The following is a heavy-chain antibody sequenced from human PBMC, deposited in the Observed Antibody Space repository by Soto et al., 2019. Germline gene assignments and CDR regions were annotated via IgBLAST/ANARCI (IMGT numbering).Heavy chain of an antibody. D-gene: IGHD2-21*02. Sequence: SETLSLTCTVSGGSISSGGYYWSWIRQHPGKGLEWIGYIYYSGSTYYNPSLKSRVTISVDTSKNQFSLKLSSVTAADTAVYYCARTYCGGDCYPSDLDKFFDYWGQGTLVTVSS. CDR2: IYYSGST. CDR1: GGSISSGGYY. CDR3: ARTYCGGDCYPSDLDKFFDY. J-gene: IGHJ4*02. V-gene: IGHV4-31*03.